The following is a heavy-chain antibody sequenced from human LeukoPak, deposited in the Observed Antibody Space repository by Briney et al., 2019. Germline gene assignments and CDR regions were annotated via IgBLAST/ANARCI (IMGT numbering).Heavy chain of an antibody. D-gene: IGHD3-10*01. Sequence: PGGSLRLSCAASGFTVRSNYMSWVRQAPGKGLEWVSVIYSGGSTYYADSVKGRFTISRDTSKNTLYPQMNSLRAEDTAVYYCARHAGPGSYNWFDPWGQGTLVTVSS. CDR3: ARHAGPGSYNWFDP. V-gene: IGHV3-53*01. CDR2: IYSGGST. CDR1: GFTVRSNY. J-gene: IGHJ5*02.